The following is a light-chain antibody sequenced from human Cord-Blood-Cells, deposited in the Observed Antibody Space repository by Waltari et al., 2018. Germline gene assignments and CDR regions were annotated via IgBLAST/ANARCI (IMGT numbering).Light chain of an antibody. CDR2: EGS. CDR3: CSYAGSSTFDVV. CDR1: SSDVGSYNL. J-gene: IGLJ2*01. V-gene: IGLV2-23*03. Sequence: VSGSPGQSITISCTGTSSDVGSYNLVSWYQQHPGKAPKLMIYEGSKRPSGVSNRFSGSKSGNTASLTISGLQAEDEADYYCCSYAGSSTFDVVFGGGTKLTVL.